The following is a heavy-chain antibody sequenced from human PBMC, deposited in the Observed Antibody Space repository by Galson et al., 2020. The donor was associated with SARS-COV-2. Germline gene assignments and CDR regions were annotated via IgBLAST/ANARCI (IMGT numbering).Heavy chain of an antibody. D-gene: IGHD6-19*01. CDR3: ARASPGGWSDDY. Sequence: GGSLRLSCAASGFTFSSYGMHWVRQAPGKGLEWVAVIWYDGSNKYYADSVKGRFTISRDNSKNTLYLQMNSLRAEDTAVYYCARASPGGWSDDYWGQGTLVTVSS. V-gene: IGHV3-33*01. CDR2: IWYDGSNK. CDR1: GFTFSSYG. J-gene: IGHJ4*02.